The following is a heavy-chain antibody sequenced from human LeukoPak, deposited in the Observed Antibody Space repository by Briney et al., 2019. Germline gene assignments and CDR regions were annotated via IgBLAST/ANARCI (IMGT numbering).Heavy chain of an antibody. CDR2: ISGSGGST. J-gene: IGHJ4*02. V-gene: IGHV3-23*01. D-gene: IGHD3-22*01. CDR3: ARDGYYDSSGYAHPDY. CDR1: GFTFSSYG. Sequence: GGSLRLSCAASGFTFSSYGMSWVRQAPGKGLEWVSGISGSGGSTYYADSVKGRFTISRDNSKSTLYLQMNSLRAEDTAVYYCARDGYYDSSGYAHPDYWGQGTLVTVSS.